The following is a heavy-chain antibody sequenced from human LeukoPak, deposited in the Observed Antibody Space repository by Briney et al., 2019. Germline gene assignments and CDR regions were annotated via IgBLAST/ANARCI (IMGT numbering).Heavy chain of an antibody. J-gene: IGHJ4*02. CDR3: AREKDRRSGWYSYFDY. CDR2: ISYDGSNK. V-gene: IGHV3-30-3*01. Sequence: GGSLRLSCAASGFTFSSYAMHWVHQAPGKGLEWVAVISYDGSNKYYADSVKGRFTISRDNSKNTLYLQMNSLRAEDTAVYYCAREKDRRSGWYSYFDYWGQGTLVTVSS. CDR1: GFTFSSYA. D-gene: IGHD6-19*01.